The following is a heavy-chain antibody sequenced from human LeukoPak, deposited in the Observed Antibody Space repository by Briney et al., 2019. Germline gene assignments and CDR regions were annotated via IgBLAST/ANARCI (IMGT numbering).Heavy chain of an antibody. CDR3: AKDLRDGYNFKALSFDY. D-gene: IGHD5-12*01. CDR2: ISGSGGSST. Sequence: GGSLRLSCAASGFTFSSYAMSWVRQAPGKGLEWVSGISGSGGSSTYYADSVKGRFTISRDNSKNTLYLQMNSLRAEDTAVYYCAKDLRDGYNFKALSFDYWGQGALVTVSS. J-gene: IGHJ4*02. V-gene: IGHV3-23*01. CDR1: GFTFSSYA.